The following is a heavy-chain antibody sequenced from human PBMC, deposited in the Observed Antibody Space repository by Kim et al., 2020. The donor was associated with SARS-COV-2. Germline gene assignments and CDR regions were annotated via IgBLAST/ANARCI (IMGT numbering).Heavy chain of an antibody. CDR1: GAPISSYY. CDR2: FFRSGST. D-gene: IGHD4-4*01. Sequence: SETLSLTCTVSGAPISSYYWVWVRQPPGKGLEWMATFFRSGSTSSNPSLKSRVTISADTSNHQFSLQLSSVTAADTAVYYCASWDYSDNAGLVPWGQGTLVTVSS. CDR3: ASWDYSDNAGLVP. V-gene: IGHV4-59*13. J-gene: IGHJ5*02.